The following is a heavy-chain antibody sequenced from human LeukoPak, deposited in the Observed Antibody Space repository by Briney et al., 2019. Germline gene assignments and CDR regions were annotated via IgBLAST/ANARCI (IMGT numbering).Heavy chain of an antibody. CDR1: GFTVSSNY. CDR2: IIPIFGTA. CDR3: ARVSTREGEVSSSWYNS. D-gene: IGHD6-13*01. J-gene: IGHJ5*02. Sequence: GGSLRLSCAASGFTVSSNYMSWVRQAPGKGLEWMGGIIPIFGTANYAQKFQGRVTITTDESTSTAYMELSSLRSEDTAVYYCARVSTREGEVSSSWYNSWGQGTLVTVSS. V-gene: IGHV1-69*05.